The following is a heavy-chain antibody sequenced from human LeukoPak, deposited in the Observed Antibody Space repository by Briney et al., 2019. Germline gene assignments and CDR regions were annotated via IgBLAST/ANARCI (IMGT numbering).Heavy chain of an antibody. CDR3: AKGPRSTRTISAHFFDF. V-gene: IGHV3-23*01. Sequence: PGGSLRLSCAASGFTFSSYAMSWVRQVPAKGLQWVSGISGSGANTYSADSVRDRFIVSRDNSKDTLFLQMNGLRAEDTAVYFCAKGPRSTRTISAHFFDFWGQGTLVTVSS. J-gene: IGHJ4*02. CDR2: ISGSGANT. CDR1: GFTFSSYA. D-gene: IGHD3-3*01.